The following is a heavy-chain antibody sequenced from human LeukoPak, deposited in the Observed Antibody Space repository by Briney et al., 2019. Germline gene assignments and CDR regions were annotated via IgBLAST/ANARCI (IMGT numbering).Heavy chain of an antibody. CDR2: ISSSSDYI. V-gene: IGHV3-21*04. CDR1: GFTFSNYN. J-gene: IGHJ3*01. Sequence: GGSLRLSCAASGFTFSNYNMNWVRQAPGKGLEWVSFISSSSDYIYYADSVKGRFTISRDNAKNSLYLQMNSLRAEDTAVYYCAAAVTTRADDAFDLWGQGTMVTVSS. D-gene: IGHD4-17*01. CDR3: AAAVTTRADDAFDL.